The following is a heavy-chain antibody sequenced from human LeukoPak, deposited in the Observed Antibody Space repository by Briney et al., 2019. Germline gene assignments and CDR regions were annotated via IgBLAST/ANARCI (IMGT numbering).Heavy chain of an antibody. D-gene: IGHD3-3*01. J-gene: IGHJ4*02. CDR2: IQYDGSNK. CDR3: AKPLVYYDFWSGYGH. CDR1: GFIFSTYG. V-gene: IGHV3-30*02. Sequence: GGSLRLSCGASGFIFSTYGMHWVRQAPGKGLEWVAFIQYDGSNKNYADPVRGRFTISRDNSKNLLYLQMNSLRPEDTAVYYCAKPLVYYDFWSGYGHWGQGTLVTVSS.